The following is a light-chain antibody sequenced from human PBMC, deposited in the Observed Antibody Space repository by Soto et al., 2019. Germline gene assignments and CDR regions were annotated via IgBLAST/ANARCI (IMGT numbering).Light chain of an antibody. CDR1: QSISSW. V-gene: IGKV1-5*03. CDR2: KAS. J-gene: IGKJ4*01. CDR3: QQYESYPLT. Sequence: SQMTPYPSTLSASIGDIVTITCRAGQSISSWLAWYQQKPGKAPKLLISKASTLQSGVPPRFSGSGSGPEFALTISSLQPDGFAAYYGQQYESYPLTFGGGTKVEIK.